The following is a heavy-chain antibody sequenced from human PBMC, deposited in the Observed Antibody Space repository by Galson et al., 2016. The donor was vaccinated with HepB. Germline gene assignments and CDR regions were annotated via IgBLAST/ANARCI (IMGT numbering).Heavy chain of an antibody. V-gene: IGHV4-39*07. D-gene: IGHD1-26*01. Sequence: LVKPTQTLTLTCNFSGFSLTNAGVGVGWIRQPPGKGLEWLGSIYYSGTTFYNPSLKSRAIISADTSKNQFSLKLSSVTAADTAVYYCAGGKLATGWGSWGQGILVTVSS. CDR1: GFSLTNAGVG. CDR2: IYYSGTT. CDR3: AGGKLATGWGS. J-gene: IGHJ5*02.